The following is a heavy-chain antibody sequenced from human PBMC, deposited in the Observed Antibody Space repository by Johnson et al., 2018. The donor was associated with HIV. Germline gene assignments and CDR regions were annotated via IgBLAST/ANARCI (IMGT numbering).Heavy chain of an antibody. CDR1: GFTFSSYA. CDR2: ISYDGSNK. J-gene: IGHJ3*02. CDR3: AKDREIHSSGWYKGSAFDI. V-gene: IGHV3-30*04. Sequence: VHLVESGGGVVQPGRSLRLSCAASGFTFSSYAMHWVRQAPGKGLEWVAVISYDGSNKYYADSVKGRFTISRDNSKNTLYLEMNSLRAEDTAMYYCAKDREIHSSGWYKGSAFDIWGQGTMVTVAS. D-gene: IGHD6-19*01.